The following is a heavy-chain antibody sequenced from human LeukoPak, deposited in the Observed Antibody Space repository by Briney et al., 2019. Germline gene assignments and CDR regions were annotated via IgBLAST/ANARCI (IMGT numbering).Heavy chain of an antibody. Sequence: GGSLRLSCAATGLTFSSYGMSWVRHAPGKGLEWVSYISSSGSTIYYADSVKGRFTISRDNAKNSLYLQMNSLRAEDTAVYYCARVCGGSFPLRYYYYYYMDVWGKGTTVTISS. CDR2: ISSSGSTI. CDR3: ARVCGGSFPLRYYYYYYMDV. J-gene: IGHJ6*03. D-gene: IGHD2-15*01. V-gene: IGHV3-48*04. CDR1: GLTFSSYG.